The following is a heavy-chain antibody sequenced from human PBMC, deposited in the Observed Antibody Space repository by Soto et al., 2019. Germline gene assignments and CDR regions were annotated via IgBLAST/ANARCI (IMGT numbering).Heavy chain of an antibody. V-gene: IGHV1-69*01. D-gene: IGHD6-19*01. J-gene: IGHJ5*02. CDR2: IIPIFGTA. CDR1: GGTFSSYA. CDR3: ATALGYSSGWYWFDP. Sequence: SVKGSCKASGGTFSSYAISWVRQAPGQGLEWMGGIIPIFGTANYAQKFQGRVTITADESTSTAYMELSSLRSEDTAVYYCATALGYSSGWYWFDPWGQGTLVTVSS.